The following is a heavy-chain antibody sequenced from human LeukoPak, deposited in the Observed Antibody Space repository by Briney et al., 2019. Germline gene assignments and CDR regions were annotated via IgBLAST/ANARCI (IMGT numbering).Heavy chain of an antibody. CDR3: ARTTITMVRGVPNNYYYYYMDV. V-gene: IGHV4-59*01. CDR2: IYYSGST. J-gene: IGHJ6*03. D-gene: IGHD3-10*01. Sequence: SETLSLTCTVSGGSISSYYWSWIRQPPGKGLEWIGYIYYSGSTNYNPSLKSRVTISVDTSKNQFSLKLSSVTAADTAVYYCARTTITMVRGVPNNYYYYYMDVWGKGTTVTISS. CDR1: GGSISSYY.